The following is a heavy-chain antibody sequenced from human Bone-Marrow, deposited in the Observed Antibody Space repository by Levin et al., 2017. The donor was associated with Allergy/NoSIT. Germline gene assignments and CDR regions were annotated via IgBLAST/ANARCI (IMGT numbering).Heavy chain of an antibody. CDR3: ARSIAAADYNWFDS. V-gene: IGHV1-2*02. J-gene: IGHJ5*01. CDR2: INTNSGGT. D-gene: IGHD6-13*01. Sequence: ASVKVSCKSFGYTFTGYHIHWVRQAPGQGLEWMGWINTNSGGTYFPQKFQGRVSMTRDTSISTAYMDLSRLKSGDTAMYYCARSIAAADYNWFDSWCQGTLVTVSS. CDR1: GYTFTGYH.